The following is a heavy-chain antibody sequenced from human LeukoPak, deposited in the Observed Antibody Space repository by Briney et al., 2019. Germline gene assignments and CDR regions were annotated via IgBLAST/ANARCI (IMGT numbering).Heavy chain of an antibody. CDR3: TTGDVPPRDY. CDR1: GFTFSNAW. D-gene: IGHD2-2*01. V-gene: IGHV3-15*01. CDR2: IKSKTAGGTT. Sequence: GGSLRLSCAASGFTFSNAWMSWVRQAPGKGLEWVGRIKSKTAGGTTDYAAPVKGRFTISRDDSKNTLYLQMNSLKTEDTAVYYCTTGDVPPRDYWGQGTLVTVSS. J-gene: IGHJ4*02.